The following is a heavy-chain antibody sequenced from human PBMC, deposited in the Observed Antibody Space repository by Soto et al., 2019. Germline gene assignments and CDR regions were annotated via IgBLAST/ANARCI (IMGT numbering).Heavy chain of an antibody. CDR1: SGSISSSNW. CDR3: ATRGYSGPAVPRRPVNNWFDP. V-gene: IGHV4-4*02. D-gene: IGHD5-12*01. J-gene: IGHJ5*02. CDR2: IYHSGST. Sequence: QVQLQESGPGLVKPSGTLSLTCAVSSGSISSSNWWSWVRQTPGKGLEWIGEIYHSGSTNYNPSLKSRVSISVDKSKNQFCLKLSSVTAADTAVYYCATRGYSGPAVPRRPVNNWFDPWGQGTLVTVSS.